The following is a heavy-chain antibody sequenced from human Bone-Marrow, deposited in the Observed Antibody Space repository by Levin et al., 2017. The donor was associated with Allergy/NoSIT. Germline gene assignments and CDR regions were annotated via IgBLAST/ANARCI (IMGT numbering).Heavy chain of an antibody. CDR1: GDTFTTYY. V-gene: IGHV1-46*01. CDR2: INPSSGNT. J-gene: IGHJ6*02. CDR3: ARTLPRGYNGMAV. Sequence: RASVKVSCKASGDTFTTYYIHWVRQAPGQGLEWMGIINPSSGNTSHAQKFQGRVSMTRDTSTSTVYLELSSLTSEDTAVYYCARTLPRGYNGMAVWGQGTTVTASS. D-gene: IGHD2/OR15-2a*01.